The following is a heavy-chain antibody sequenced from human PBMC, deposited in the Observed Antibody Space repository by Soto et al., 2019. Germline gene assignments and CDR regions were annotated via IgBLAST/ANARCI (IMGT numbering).Heavy chain of an antibody. CDR1: GGSISSGGYY. D-gene: IGHD2-2*01. CDR2: IYYSGST. CDR3: ARGNNNSTGFAVAP. Sequence: PSETLSLTCTVSGGSISSGGYYWSWIRQHPGKGLEWIGYIYYSGSTYYNPSLKSRVTISVDTSKNQFSLKLSSVTAADTAVFYCARGNNNSTGFAVAPGGQETRVPV. V-gene: IGHV4-31*03. J-gene: IGHJ5*02.